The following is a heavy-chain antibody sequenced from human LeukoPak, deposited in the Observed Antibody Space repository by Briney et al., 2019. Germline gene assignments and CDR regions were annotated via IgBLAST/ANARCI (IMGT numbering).Heavy chain of an antibody. J-gene: IGHJ6*03. Sequence: GGSLRLSCAASGFSLSSSAMNWVRQAPGKGLEWVSSINNVASHIYYAGSVRGRFTISRDNAKNLVYLQMNSLRAEDTAVYYCAKGGARFLEWLFHYYYYMDVWGKGTTVTVSS. V-gene: IGHV3-21*01. D-gene: IGHD3-3*01. CDR1: GFSLSSSA. CDR2: INNVASHI. CDR3: AKGGARFLEWLFHYYYYMDV.